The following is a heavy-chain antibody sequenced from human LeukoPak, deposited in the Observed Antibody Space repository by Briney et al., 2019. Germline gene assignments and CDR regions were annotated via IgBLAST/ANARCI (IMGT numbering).Heavy chain of an antibody. CDR2: INHRGSA. J-gene: IGHJ6*03. CDR1: GETLSGRY. V-gene: IGHV4-34*01. CDR3: ARDHPMPGRSVSRDYYNYYMDV. D-gene: IGHD5/OR15-5a*01. Sequence: SETLSLTCAVFGETLSGRYWTWIRQPPGKGLEWIGEINHRGSANYKPSLKSRVTFSGDTSNNRFSLTLASVTATDTAVYFCARDHPMPGRSVSRDYYNYYMDVWGNGTTVTVSS.